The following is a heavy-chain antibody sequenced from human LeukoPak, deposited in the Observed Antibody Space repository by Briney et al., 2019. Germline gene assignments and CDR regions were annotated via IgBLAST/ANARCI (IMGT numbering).Heavy chain of an antibody. Sequence: ASVKVSCKASGYTFTSYDINWVRQATGQGLEWMGWMNPNSGHTGYAQKFQGRVTITRNTSISTAYMELSSLRSEDTAVYYCARARPLWFGVNDYWGQGTLVTVSS. CDR1: GYTFTSYD. J-gene: IGHJ4*02. D-gene: IGHD3-10*01. CDR2: MNPNSGHT. V-gene: IGHV1-8*03. CDR3: ARARPLWFGVNDY.